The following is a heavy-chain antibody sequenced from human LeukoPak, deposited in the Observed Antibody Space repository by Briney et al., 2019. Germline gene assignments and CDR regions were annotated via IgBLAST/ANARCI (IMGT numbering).Heavy chain of an antibody. CDR3: AKGSWELLLNWFDP. CDR1: GFPFFSYG. V-gene: IGHV3-23*01. D-gene: IGHD1-26*01. CDR2: ISGSGGST. J-gene: IGHJ5*02. Sequence: GGTPRLSFSASGFPFFSYGMSWGRPAPGKGVGGVSAISGSGGSTYYADSVKGRFTISRDNSKNTLYLQMNSLRAEDTAVYYCAKGSWELLLNWFDPWGQGTLVTVSS.